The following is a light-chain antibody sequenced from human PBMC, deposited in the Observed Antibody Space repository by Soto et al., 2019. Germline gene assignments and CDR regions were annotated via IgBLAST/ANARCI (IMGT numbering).Light chain of an antibody. CDR2: KAF. CDR1: QTISHW. CDR3: QQYNFYWS. V-gene: IGKV1-5*03. Sequence: DIQMTQSPSTLPASVGDRVTITCRASQTISHWLAWYQQKPGKVPKLLISKAFSLESGVPSRFSGSVSCTEYSLTTSSLQTDDFPTYYYQQYNFYWSLGQGTKVEVK. J-gene: IGKJ1*01.